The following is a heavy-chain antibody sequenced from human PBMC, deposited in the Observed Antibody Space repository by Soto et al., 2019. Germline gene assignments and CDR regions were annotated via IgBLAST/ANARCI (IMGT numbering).Heavy chain of an antibody. J-gene: IGHJ6*02. Sequence: SETLSLTCTVSGCSISDYYWAWIRLPPGKGLEWIGYVNDRWGSHSNPSLKSRVAIALDTSKSQFSLKMTSVTAADTAVYYCACIFSGGYSYGFYYYGMDVWGQGTTVTVSS. CDR3: ACIFSGGYSYGFYYYGMDV. V-gene: IGHV4-59*08. CDR2: VNDRWGS. D-gene: IGHD5-18*01. CDR1: GCSISDYY.